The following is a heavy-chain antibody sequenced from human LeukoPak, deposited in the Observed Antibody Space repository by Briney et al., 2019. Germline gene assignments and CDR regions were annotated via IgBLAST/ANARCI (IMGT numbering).Heavy chain of an antibody. CDR1: EFTFSAFW. J-gene: IGHJ1*01. CDR2: INQDGSAK. Sequence: GGSLRLSCAASEFTFSAFWMSWVRQAPGKGLEWVANINQDGSAKHYVDSVKGRFTVSRDNAENSLYLQMNSLRAEDTAVYYCARDILTGSQSRFQHWGQGTLVTVSS. V-gene: IGHV3-7*01. D-gene: IGHD3-9*01. CDR3: ARDILTGSQSRFQH.